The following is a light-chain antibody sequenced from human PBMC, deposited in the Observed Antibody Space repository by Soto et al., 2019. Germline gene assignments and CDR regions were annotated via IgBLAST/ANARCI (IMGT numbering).Light chain of an antibody. V-gene: IGKV3D-15*01. CDR1: QSVDSK. J-gene: IGKJ4*01. Sequence: EIVMTQSPATLSVSPGERAIFSCRDCQSVDSKLAWYQQKLGQAPRLLIYDASTRATGIPARFSGSGSGTEFTLTISSLQSGDFAIYYCQQYYVWNTFGGGTKVEIK. CDR3: QQYYVWNT. CDR2: DAS.